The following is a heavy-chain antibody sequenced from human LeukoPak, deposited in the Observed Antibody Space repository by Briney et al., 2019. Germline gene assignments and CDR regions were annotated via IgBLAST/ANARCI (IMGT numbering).Heavy chain of an antibody. J-gene: IGHJ6*03. CDR3: ASSSIAARLSYSYFYRDV. CDR1: GGSISNYY. D-gene: IGHD6-6*01. V-gene: IGHV4-4*09. Sequence: SETLSLTCTVSGGSISNYYWSWIRQPPGKGLEWIGYIYSSGSTYYNPSLRSRVTISVDSSKNQFSLKLNSVTAADTAVYYCASSSIAARLSYSYFYRDVWGKGTTVTVPS. CDR2: IYSSGST.